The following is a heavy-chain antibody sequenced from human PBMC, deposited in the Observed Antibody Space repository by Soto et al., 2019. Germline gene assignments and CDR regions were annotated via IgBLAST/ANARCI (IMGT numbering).Heavy chain of an antibody. Sequence: SETLSLTCTVSGGSVTSDEDYWTWIRQSPGKGLEWIGYISNSGSTGYNPSLKTRLSMSVDRSKNQFTLRLTSVTAADTAVYFCATESGSTYGYFDHWGQGTQVTVPS. CDR3: ATESGSTYGYFDH. CDR2: ISNSGST. V-gene: IGHV4-30-4*01. D-gene: IGHD5-18*01. CDR1: GGSVTSDEDY. J-gene: IGHJ4*02.